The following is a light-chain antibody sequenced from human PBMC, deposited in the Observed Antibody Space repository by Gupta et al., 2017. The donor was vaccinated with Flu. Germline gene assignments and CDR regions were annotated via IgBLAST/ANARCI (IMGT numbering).Light chain of an antibody. CDR3: QSYDVSNRII. CDR1: SRRIANNY. V-gene: IGLV6-57*01. CDR2: ENH. J-gene: IGLJ2*01. Sequence: FMLTQPHSVSQSPGKTVPISSTRSSRRIANNYVKWYHQRPGSHPSTVIYENHQRRSGVPDQLSGSIDASSTAASLTISGLKNEDAADYCRQSYDVSNRIIFGGGTKLTVL.